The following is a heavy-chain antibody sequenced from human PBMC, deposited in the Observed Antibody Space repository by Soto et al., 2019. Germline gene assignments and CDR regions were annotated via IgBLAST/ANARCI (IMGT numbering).Heavy chain of an antibody. CDR1: GGSFSGYY. V-gene: IGHV4-34*01. CDR2: INHSGST. CDR3: ARGVPVTYYYDSSGYWGRLSFDY. J-gene: IGHJ4*02. Sequence: QVQLQQWGAGLLKPSETLSLTCAVYGGSFSGYYWSWIRQPPGKGLEWIGEINHSGSTNYNPSLKSRVTISVDTSKNQFSLKLSSVTAADTAVYYCARGVPVTYYYDSSGYWGRLSFDYWGQGTLVTVSS. D-gene: IGHD3-22*01.